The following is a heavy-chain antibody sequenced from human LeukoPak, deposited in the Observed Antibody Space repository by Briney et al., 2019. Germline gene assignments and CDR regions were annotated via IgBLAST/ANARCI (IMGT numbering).Heavy chain of an antibody. D-gene: IGHD4-11*01. CDR1: GYTFIDYY. Sequence: ASVKVSCKASGYTFIDYYMHWVRQAPGQGLEWMGIINPSAGSTSYAQRFQGRVTMTRDTSTSTVYMELSSLRSDDTAVYYCARDDTVTTSYYYSGMDVWGQGTTVTVSS. J-gene: IGHJ6*02. CDR3: ARDDTVTTSYYYSGMDV. CDR2: INPSAGST. V-gene: IGHV1-46*01.